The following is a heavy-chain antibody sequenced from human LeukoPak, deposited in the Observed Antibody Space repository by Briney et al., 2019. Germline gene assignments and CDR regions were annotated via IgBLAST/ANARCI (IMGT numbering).Heavy chain of an antibody. V-gene: IGHV1-69*13. D-gene: IGHD3-22*01. J-gene: IGHJ6*03. CDR1: GYTFTSYG. CDR2: IIPIFGTA. Sequence: ASVKVSCKASGYTFTSYGISWVRQAPGQGLEWMGGIIPIFGTANYAQKFQGRGTITADESTSTAYMELSSLRSEDTAVYYCARAQYYDSSGYYTGNYYYMDVWGKGTTVTISS. CDR3: ARAQYYDSSGYYTGNYYYMDV.